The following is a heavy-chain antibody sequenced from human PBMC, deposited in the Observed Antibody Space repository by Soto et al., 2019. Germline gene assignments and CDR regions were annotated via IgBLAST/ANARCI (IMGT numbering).Heavy chain of an antibody. V-gene: IGHV3-23*01. D-gene: IGHD3-10*01. CDR1: GFTFSSYA. CDR3: ARGDRGGSGSPASYYYSGLDV. J-gene: IGHJ6*02. Sequence: DVQLLESGGHLVQPGGSLRLSCAASGFTFSSYAMSWVRQAPGKGLEWVSSVSAGGDMTYYSDSVKGRFTISRDNSNNALFLQMNSLRIEDTPLYYCARGDRGGSGSPASYYYSGLDVWGQGTTVTVS. CDR2: VSAGGDMT.